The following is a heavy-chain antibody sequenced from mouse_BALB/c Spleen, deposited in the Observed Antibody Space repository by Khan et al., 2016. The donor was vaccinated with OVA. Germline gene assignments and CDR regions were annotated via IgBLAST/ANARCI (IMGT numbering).Heavy chain of an antibody. D-gene: IGHD1-1*02. Sequence: EVELVESGGGLVKPGGSLKLSCAASGFTFSDYYMYWVRQTPEKRLEWVATISDGGSYNYYPDSVKGRFTISRDNAKHNLYLHMSSLKSEDTAMYDCARAGYGGFAYRGQGTLVTVSA. CDR1: GFTFSDYY. CDR3: ARAGYGGFAY. J-gene: IGHJ3*01. V-gene: IGHV5-4*02. CDR2: ISDGGSYN.